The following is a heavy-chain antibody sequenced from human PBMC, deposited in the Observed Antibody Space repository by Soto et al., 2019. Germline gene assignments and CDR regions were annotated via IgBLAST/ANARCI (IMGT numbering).Heavy chain of an antibody. CDR3: ARGGTNLTGYMDYYYGMDG. J-gene: IGHJ6*02. CDR2: IYHSGST. CDR1: GGSISSGGYS. Sequence: KTSETLSLTCAVSGGSISSGGYSWSWIRQPPGKGLEWIGYIYHSGSTYYNPSLKRRVTISVDRSKNQFTMKLSSVNAADTAVYYCARGGTNLTGYMDYYYGMDGWGQGTTVTV. D-gene: IGHD3-9*01. V-gene: IGHV4-30-2*01.